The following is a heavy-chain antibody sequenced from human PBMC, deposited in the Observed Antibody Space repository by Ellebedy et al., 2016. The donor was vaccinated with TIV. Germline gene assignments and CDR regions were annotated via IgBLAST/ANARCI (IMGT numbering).Heavy chain of an antibody. D-gene: IGHD1-26*01. CDR1: GGSISSSSYY. V-gene: IGHV4-39*01. CDR2: IYYSGST. J-gene: IGHJ4*02. CDR3: ASIYSGSYISPPLFDY. Sequence: MPGGSLRLSCTVSGGSISSSSYYWGWIRQPPGKGLEWIGSIYYSGSTYYNPSLKSRVTISVDTSKNQFSLKLSSVTAADTAVYYCASIYSGSYISPPLFDYWGQGTLVTVSS.